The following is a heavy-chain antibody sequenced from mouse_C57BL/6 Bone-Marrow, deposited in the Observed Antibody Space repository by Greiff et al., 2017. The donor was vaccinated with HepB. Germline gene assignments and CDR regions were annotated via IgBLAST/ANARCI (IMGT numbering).Heavy chain of an antibody. J-gene: IGHJ3*01. CDR1: GFNIKDDY. CDR2: IDPENGDT. CDR3: TTDWGNYAWFAY. V-gene: IGHV14-4*01. D-gene: IGHD2-1*01. Sequence: VQLQQSGAELVRPGASVKLSCTASGFNIKDDYMHWVKQRPEQGLEWIGWIDPENGDTEYASKFQGKATITADTSSNTAYLQLSSLTSEDTAVYYGTTDWGNYAWFAYWGQGTLVTVSA.